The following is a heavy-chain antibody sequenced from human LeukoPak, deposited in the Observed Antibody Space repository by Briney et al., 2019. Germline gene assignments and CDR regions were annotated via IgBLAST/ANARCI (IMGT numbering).Heavy chain of an antibody. CDR1: GFTVSSND. Sequence: PGGSLRLSCAASGFTVSSNDMSWVRQAPGKGLEWVSVIYNGDNTYYADSVKGRFTISRDNSKNTLYLQMNSLTAEDTAVYYCVRDPAPGVGGLDNWGQGTLVTVSS. CDR2: IYNGDNT. CDR3: VRDPAPGVGGLDN. V-gene: IGHV3-53*01. J-gene: IGHJ4*02. D-gene: IGHD1-26*01.